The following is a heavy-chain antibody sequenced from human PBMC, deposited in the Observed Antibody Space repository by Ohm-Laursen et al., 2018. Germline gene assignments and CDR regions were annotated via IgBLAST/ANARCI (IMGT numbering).Heavy chain of an antibody. CDR1: KYTFTTYW. J-gene: IGHJ5*02. D-gene: IGHD3-10*01. Sequence: GKSLRISCKGSKYTFTTYWIAWVRQMPGKGLEWMGIIYPGDSDTRYSPSFQGQVTISADKSISTAYLQWSSLKASDTAMYYCARAFSPGSWFDPWGQGTLVTVSS. V-gene: IGHV5-51*01. CDR2: IYPGDSDT. CDR3: ARAFSPGSWFDP.